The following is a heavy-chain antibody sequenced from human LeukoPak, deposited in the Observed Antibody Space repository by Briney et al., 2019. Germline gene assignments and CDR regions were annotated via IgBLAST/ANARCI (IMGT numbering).Heavy chain of an antibody. CDR3: ATQTSGGMDV. Sequence: GESLKISCKGSGYSFTSYWIGWVRQMPGKGLEWMGSIYPGDFATRYSPSFQGQVTISGDKSISTAYLQWGSLKASDTAMYYCATQTSGGMDVWGQGTTVTVSS. V-gene: IGHV5-51*01. CDR1: GYSFTSYW. J-gene: IGHJ6*02. CDR2: IYPGDFAT.